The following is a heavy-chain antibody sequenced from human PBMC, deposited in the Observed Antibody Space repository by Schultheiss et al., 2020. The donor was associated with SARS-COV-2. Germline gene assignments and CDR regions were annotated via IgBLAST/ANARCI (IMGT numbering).Heavy chain of an antibody. V-gene: IGHV4-4*07. J-gene: IGHJ6*02. Sequence: SETLSLTCTVSGGSISSYYWSWIRQPAGKGLEWIGRIYTSGSTNYNPSLKSRVTISVDTSKNQFSLKLSSVTAADTAVYYCARAGVVVAGRHQFSGMDVWGQGTTVTVSS. D-gene: IGHD6-19*01. CDR2: IYTSGST. CDR1: GGSISSYY. CDR3: ARAGVVVAGRHQFSGMDV.